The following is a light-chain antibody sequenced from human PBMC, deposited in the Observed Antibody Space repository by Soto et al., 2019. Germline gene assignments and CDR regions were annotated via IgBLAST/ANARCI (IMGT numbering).Light chain of an antibody. CDR1: QSMSSW. CDR2: DAS. V-gene: IGKV1-5*01. J-gene: IGKJ2*01. Sequence: DIQMTQSPSTLSASVGDRVTITCRASQSMSSWLAWYQQKPGKAPKLLLYDASSLESGVPSWFSGSGSGTEFTLTISSLQPYDFATYYCQQYKRYSTFGQGTKLEIK. CDR3: QQYKRYST.